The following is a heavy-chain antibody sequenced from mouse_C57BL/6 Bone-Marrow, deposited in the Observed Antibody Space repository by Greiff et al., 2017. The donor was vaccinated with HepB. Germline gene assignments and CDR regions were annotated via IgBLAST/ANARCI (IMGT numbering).Heavy chain of an antibody. CDR2: INPSSGYT. J-gene: IGHJ3*01. D-gene: IGHD1-1*01. Sequence: VQLQESGAELAKPGASVQLSCKASGYTFTSYWMHWVKQRPGQGLEWIGYINPSSGYTKYNQKFKDTATLTADKSSSTASMQLSSLTYEDSAVYYCAPYYYGSSYNGLAYWGKGTLVTVSA. CDR3: APYYYGSSYNGLAY. CDR1: GYTFTSYW. V-gene: IGHV1-7*01.